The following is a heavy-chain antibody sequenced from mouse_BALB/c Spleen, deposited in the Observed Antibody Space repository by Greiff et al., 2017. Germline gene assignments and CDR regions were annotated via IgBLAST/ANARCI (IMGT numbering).Heavy chain of an antibody. CDR2: IWGDGST. J-gene: IGHJ3*01. Sequence: VKLMESGPGLVAPSQSLSITCTVSGFSLTGYGVNWVRQPPGKGLEWLGMIWGDGSTDYNSALKSRLSISKDNSKSQVFLKMNSLQTDDTARYYCARDRSYYCNPFAYWGQGTLVTVSA. CDR3: ARDRSYYCNPFAY. D-gene: IGHD2-10*01. V-gene: IGHV2-6-7*01. CDR1: GFSLTGYG.